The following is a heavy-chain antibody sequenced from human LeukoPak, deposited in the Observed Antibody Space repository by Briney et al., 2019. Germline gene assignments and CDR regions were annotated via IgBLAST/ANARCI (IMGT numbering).Heavy chain of an antibody. D-gene: IGHD2-21*01. Sequence: SETLSLTCDVSGYAVGSSHYWGWLRQPPGRGLQWIGHVNFHGTSAYNASLRGRVSISTEASKNRFSLRLTSVTGADAAIYYCARVVSQAAPDWYMDVWGGGTVVIVSS. J-gene: IGHJ2*01. CDR1: GYAVGSSHY. CDR3: ARVVSQAAPDWYMDV. CDR2: VNFHGTS. V-gene: IGHV4-38-2*01.